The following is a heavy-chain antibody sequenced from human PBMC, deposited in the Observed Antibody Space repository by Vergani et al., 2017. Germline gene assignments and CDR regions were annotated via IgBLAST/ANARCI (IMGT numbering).Heavy chain of an antibody. J-gene: IGHJ4*02. V-gene: IGHV1-24*01. D-gene: IGHD3-22*01. CDR1: GYSLTELI. CDR2: FDPEHGEV. CDR3: AIVTDCYDSSGYWLDY. Sequence: QVQLVQSGSEVRKPGASVKVSCQVSGYSLTELIIHWVRQAPGKGLEWMGGFDPEHGEVTFAHHIQGRVTMTEDRSTDTAYMELSSLRPEDTALYYCAIVTDCYDSSGYWLDYWGQGTLVTVSS.